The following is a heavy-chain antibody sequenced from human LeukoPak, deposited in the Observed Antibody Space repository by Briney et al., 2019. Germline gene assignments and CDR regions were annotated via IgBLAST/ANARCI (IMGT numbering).Heavy chain of an antibody. CDR2: ITWNGGST. CDR3: VKDRSLNRGEPIDY. V-gene: IGHV3-20*04. CDR1: GFSFDDHG. Sequence: PGGSLRPSCAASGFSFDDHGMSWVRQAPGQGLEWVSGITWNGGSTGYADSVKGRFSISRDNAKDSLFLQMNSLRVDDTALYYCVKDRSLNRGEPIDYWGQGTLVVVSS. D-gene: IGHD3-16*01. J-gene: IGHJ4*02.